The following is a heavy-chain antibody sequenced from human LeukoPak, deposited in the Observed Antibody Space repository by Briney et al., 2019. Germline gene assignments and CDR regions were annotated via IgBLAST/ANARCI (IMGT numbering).Heavy chain of an antibody. CDR1: GGTFSSHA. D-gene: IGHD2-21*02. Sequence: ASVKVSCKASGGTFSSHAISWVRQAPGQGLEWMGGIIPIFGTPNYAQKFQGRVTITADESTSTAYMELSSLRSKDTAVYYCARGSLAYCGGDCYVYYGMDVWGQGTTVTVSS. CDR2: IIPIFGTP. V-gene: IGHV1-69*01. CDR3: ARGSLAYCGGDCYVYYGMDV. J-gene: IGHJ6*02.